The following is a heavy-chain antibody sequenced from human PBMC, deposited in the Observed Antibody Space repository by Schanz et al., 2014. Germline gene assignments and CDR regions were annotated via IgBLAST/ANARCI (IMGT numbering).Heavy chain of an antibody. D-gene: IGHD3-9*01. J-gene: IGHJ5*02. V-gene: IGHV1-18*04. CDR3: AKAEYDILTDSYSRLDP. CDR2: ISVYTGNT. CDR1: GFNFNNYD. Sequence: QVQLVQSGAEVKKPGASVKVSCTASGFNFNNYDINWVRQATGQGLEWVGWISVYTGNTKYGQKVQGRVTMTADSSTNTAYMELRSLRSDDTAVYYCAKAEYDILTDSYSRLDPWGQGTLXTVSS.